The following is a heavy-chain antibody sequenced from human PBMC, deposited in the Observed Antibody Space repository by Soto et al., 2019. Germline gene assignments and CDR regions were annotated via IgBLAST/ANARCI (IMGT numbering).Heavy chain of an antibody. D-gene: IGHD5-18*01. V-gene: IGHV1-2*04. Sequence: ASVKVSCKASGYTFTGYYMHWVRQAPGQGLEWMGWINPNSGGTNYAQKFKGWVTMTRDTSISTAYMELSRLRSDDTAVYYCARSLDDSYGSYYFDYWGQGTLVTVSS. CDR1: GYTFTGYY. CDR2: INPNSGGT. J-gene: IGHJ4*02. CDR3: ARSLDDSYGSYYFDY.